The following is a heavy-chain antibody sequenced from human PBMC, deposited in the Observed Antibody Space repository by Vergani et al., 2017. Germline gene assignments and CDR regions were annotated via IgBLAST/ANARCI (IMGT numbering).Heavy chain of an antibody. D-gene: IGHD2-2*01. V-gene: IGHV3-43D*04. J-gene: IGHJ4*02. Sequence: EVQLVESGGVVVQPGGSLRLSCAASGFTFDDYAMHWVRQAPGKGLEWVSLISWDGGSPYYADSVKGRFTITRDNSKNSLYLQMNSLRAEDTALYYCAKARGQPNYFDYWGQGTLVTVSS. CDR2: ISWDGGSP. CDR3: AKARGQPNYFDY. CDR1: GFTFDDYA.